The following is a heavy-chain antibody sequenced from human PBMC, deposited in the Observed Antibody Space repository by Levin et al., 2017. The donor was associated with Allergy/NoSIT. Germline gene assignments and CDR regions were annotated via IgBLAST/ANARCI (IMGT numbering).Heavy chain of an antibody. CDR1: GFTFSSYG. V-gene: IGHV3-30*18. Sequence: GGSLRLSCAASGFTFSSYGMHWVRQAPGKGLEWVAVISYDGSNKYYADSVKGRFTISRDNSKNTLYLQMNSLRAEDTAVYYCAKEGFREDSSGYGRVDYWGQGTLVTVSS. CDR3: AKEGFREDSSGYGRVDY. J-gene: IGHJ4*02. D-gene: IGHD3-22*01. CDR2: ISYDGSNK.